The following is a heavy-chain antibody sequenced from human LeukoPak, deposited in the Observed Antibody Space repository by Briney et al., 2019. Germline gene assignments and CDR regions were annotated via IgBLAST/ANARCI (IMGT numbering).Heavy chain of an antibody. CDR2: ISTSGTYV. J-gene: IGHJ5*02. CDR3: AREGSSGYSP. Sequence: PGGSLRLSCAASGFTFSSYAMSWVRQAPGKGLEWVSTISTSGTYVYYTDSVKGRFAISRDNAENSLFLQMNSLRGEDTAVYYCAREGSSGYSPWGQGTLSPSPQ. D-gene: IGHD3-22*01. V-gene: IGHV3-21*01. CDR1: GFTFSSYA.